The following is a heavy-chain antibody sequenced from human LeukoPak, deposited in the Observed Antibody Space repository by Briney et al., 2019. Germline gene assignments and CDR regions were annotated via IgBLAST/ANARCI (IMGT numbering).Heavy chain of an antibody. J-gene: IGHJ4*01. CDR1: GVTFSSYW. D-gene: IGHD3-10*01. CDR2: INSDGSST. V-gene: IGHV3-74*01. Sequence: GGSLRLSCAASGVTFSSYWINWGRQAPGKGLVWVSRINSDGSSTNYADSVKGRFTISRDNAKNTLYLQMNSLRAEDTAMYYCARAVYYSNYLGYWGRGTLVTVSS. CDR3: ARAVYYSNYLGY.